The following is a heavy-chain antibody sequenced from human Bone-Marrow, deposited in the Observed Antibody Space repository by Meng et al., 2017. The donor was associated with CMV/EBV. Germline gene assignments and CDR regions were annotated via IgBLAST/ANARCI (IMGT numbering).Heavy chain of an antibody. V-gene: IGHV4-39*07. CDR2: IYSSGNT. D-gene: IGHD3-10*01. J-gene: IGHJ5*02. Sequence: SETLSLTCTVSGVSISSSSYYWGWIRQPPGKGLEWIGSIYSSGNTNYNPSLKSRVTISVDTSKNQFSLKLSSVTAEDTAVYYCAKELEGLSFWFDLWGQGTLVTVSS. CDR1: GVSISSSSYY. CDR3: AKELEGLSFWFDL.